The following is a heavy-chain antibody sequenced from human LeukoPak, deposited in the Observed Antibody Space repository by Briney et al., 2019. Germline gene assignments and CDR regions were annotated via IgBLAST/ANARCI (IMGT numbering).Heavy chain of an antibody. V-gene: IGHV3-30*02. CDR1: GFTFSSYG. J-gene: IGHJ4*02. Sequence: PGGSLRLSCAASGFTFSSYGMHWVRQAPGKGLEWVAFIRYDGSSKYYADSVKGRFTISRDNSKNTMYVQMNSLKTEDSAVYYCAKDLPYYASGSHYYFDYWGQGTLVTVSS. CDR2: IRYDGSSK. D-gene: IGHD3-10*01. CDR3: AKDLPYYASGSHYYFDY.